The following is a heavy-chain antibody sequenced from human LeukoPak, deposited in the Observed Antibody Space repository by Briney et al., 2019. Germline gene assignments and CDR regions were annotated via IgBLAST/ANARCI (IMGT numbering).Heavy chain of an antibody. V-gene: IGHV4-59*01. Sequence: PETLSLTCSVSGGSISGYYWGWIRQPPGKGLEWIGYIHYSGSTNCNPSLKSRVTMSVDTSKEQFSLKLNSVTAADTAVYYCARHNMGWHFDYWGQGTLVTVSS. D-gene: IGHD6-19*01. CDR2: IHYSGST. CDR1: GGSISGYY. CDR3: ARHNMGWHFDY. J-gene: IGHJ4*02.